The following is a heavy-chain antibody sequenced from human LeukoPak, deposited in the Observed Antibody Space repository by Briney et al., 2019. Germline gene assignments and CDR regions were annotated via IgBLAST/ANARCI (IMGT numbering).Heavy chain of an antibody. CDR3: ARDGSYRHFDF. CDR1: GYTXNDYG. CDR2: ISTYNVKT. V-gene: IGHV1-18*01. Sequence: GASVKVSCKASGYTXNDYGVSWVRQAPGQGLEWMGWISTYNVKTNYAQKFQGRGTLTTDTSTSTVYMELRSLTSDDTAVYYCARDGSYRHFDFWGQGTLVTVSS. J-gene: IGHJ4*02. D-gene: IGHD1-14*01.